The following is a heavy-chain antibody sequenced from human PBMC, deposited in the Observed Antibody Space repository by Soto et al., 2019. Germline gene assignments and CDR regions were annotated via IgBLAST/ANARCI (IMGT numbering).Heavy chain of an antibody. CDR2: IYANGNT. Sequence: AETLSLTCTVSGDSINNFYWSWIRQSPGKGLEWIAYIYANGNTNHNPSLKRRVGISIDTSKSQFSLNLTSVTAADTAVYFCARGRSNGAFDSWGQGALVTVSS. D-gene: IGHD1-26*01. J-gene: IGHJ4*02. CDR3: ARGRSNGAFDS. V-gene: IGHV4-4*09. CDR1: GDSINNFY.